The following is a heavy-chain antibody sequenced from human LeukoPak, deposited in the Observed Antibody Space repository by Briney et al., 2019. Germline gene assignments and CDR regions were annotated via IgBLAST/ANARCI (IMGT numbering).Heavy chain of an antibody. CDR3: ARGGTLYNNNY. Sequence: PSETLSLTCTVSGGSISSYYWSWIRQPPGKGLEWIGYIYYSGSTNYNPSLNSRVTISVDTSKNQFSLKLNSVTAADTAVYYCARGGTLYNNNYWGQGTLVTVSS. D-gene: IGHD3-10*01. J-gene: IGHJ4*02. V-gene: IGHV4-59*12. CDR2: IYYSGST. CDR1: GGSISSYY.